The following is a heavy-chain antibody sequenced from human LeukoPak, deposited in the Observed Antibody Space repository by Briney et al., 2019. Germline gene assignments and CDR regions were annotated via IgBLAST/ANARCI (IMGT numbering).Heavy chain of an antibody. CDR3: AREWYYDKGNWFDP. D-gene: IGHD3-22*01. CDR1: GGTFSSYA. CDR2: IIPILGIA. Sequence: GSSVKVSCKASGGTFSSYAISWVRQAPGQGLEWMGRIIPILGIANYAQKFQGRVTITADKSTSTAYMELSSLRSEDTAVYYCAREWYYDKGNWFDPWGQGTLVTVSS. J-gene: IGHJ5*02. V-gene: IGHV1-69*04.